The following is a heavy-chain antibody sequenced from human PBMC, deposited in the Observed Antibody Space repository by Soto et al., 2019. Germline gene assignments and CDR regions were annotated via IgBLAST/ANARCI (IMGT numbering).Heavy chain of an antibody. Sequence: ASVKVSCKASGGTFSSYAISWVRQAPGQGLEWMGGIIPIFGTANYAQKFQGRVTITADESTSTAYMELSSLRSEDTAVYYCTRERRGIAVAGSSFDYWGQGTLDTVSS. D-gene: IGHD6-19*01. J-gene: IGHJ4*02. V-gene: IGHV1-69*13. CDR2: IIPIFGTA. CDR3: TRERRGIAVAGSSFDY. CDR1: GGTFSSYA.